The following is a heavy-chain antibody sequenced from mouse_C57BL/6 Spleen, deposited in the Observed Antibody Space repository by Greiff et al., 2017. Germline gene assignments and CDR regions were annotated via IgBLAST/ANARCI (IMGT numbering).Heavy chain of an antibody. CDR1: GFNIKDYY. V-gene: IGHV14-2*01. CDR3: ALTTVVAENYFDY. D-gene: IGHD1-1*01. CDR2: IDPEDGET. Sequence: DVKLVESGAELVKPGASVKLSCTASGFNIKDYYMHWVKQRTEQGLEWIGRIDPEDGETKYAPKFQGKATITADTSSNTAYLQLSSLTSEDTAVYYCALTTVVAENYFDYWGQGTTLTVSS. J-gene: IGHJ2*01.